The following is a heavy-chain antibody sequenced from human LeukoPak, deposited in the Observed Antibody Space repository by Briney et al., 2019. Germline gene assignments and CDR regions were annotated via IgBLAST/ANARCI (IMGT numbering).Heavy chain of an antibody. CDR1: GFTFSGYW. D-gene: IGHD6-19*01. Sequence: GGSLRLSCAVSGFTFSGYWMHWVRQAPGKGLVWVSRINSDGYSITYADSVKSRVTISRDNAKNTLYLQMNSLIAEDTAVYFCTRAGYSSGYDSWGQGTLVTVSS. V-gene: IGHV3-74*03. J-gene: IGHJ5*01. CDR3: TRAGYSSGYDS. CDR2: INSDGYSI.